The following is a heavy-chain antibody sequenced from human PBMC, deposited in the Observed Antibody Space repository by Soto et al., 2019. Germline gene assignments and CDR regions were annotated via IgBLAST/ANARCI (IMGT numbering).Heavy chain of an antibody. CDR2: LSYDASEK. V-gene: IGHV3-30*09. CDR3: ARAGGTSYPHSRRFDD. CDR1: GFTLSSYA. D-gene: IGHD1-7*01. J-gene: IGHJ4*02. Sequence: QVQLVESGGGVVQPGESLRLSCAASGFTLSSYAMHWVRQAPGKGLEWVALLSYDASEKYYADSARGRFAISRDSSKTXLYLQMNSLRIEDTAMYYCARAGGTSYPHSRRFDDWGQGTLVIVSS.